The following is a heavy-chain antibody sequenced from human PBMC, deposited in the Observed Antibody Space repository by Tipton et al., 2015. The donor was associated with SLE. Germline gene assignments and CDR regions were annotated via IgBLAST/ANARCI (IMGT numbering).Heavy chain of an antibody. J-gene: IGHJ3*02. CDR3: ARDNDGTDI. D-gene: IGHD3-22*01. CDR2: TYTSGSA. Sequence: TLSLTCAVYGGSFSGYYWSWIRQTAGKGLEWIGRTYTSGSAYYNPSLRSRVTISVDASKNQFSLKPSSVTAADTAVYYCARDNDGTDIWGQGTMVTVSS. CDR1: GGSFSGYY. V-gene: IGHV4-4*07.